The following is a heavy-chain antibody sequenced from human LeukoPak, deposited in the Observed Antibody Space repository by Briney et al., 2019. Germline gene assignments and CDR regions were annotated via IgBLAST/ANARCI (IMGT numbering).Heavy chain of an antibody. J-gene: IGHJ1*01. CDR1: GFTFSSYE. D-gene: IGHD2-15*01. Sequence: GGSLRLSCAASGFTFSSYEMNWVRQAPGKGLEWVSYISSSGSTIYYADSVKGRFTISRDNAKNSLYLQMNSLRAEDTAVYYCARVVEPSCSGGTCYFNPEYFQHWGQGTLVTVSS. V-gene: IGHV3-48*03. CDR3: ARVVEPSCSGGTCYFNPEYFQH. CDR2: ISSSGSTI.